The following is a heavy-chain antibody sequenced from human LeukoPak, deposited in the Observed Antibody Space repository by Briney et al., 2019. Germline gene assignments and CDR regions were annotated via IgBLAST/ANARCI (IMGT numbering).Heavy chain of an antibody. Sequence: GGTLRLSCAASGFTFSSYAMSWVRQAPGKGLEWVSAISGSGGSTFYADSVKGRFTISRDNSKNTLYLQMNSLRPEDTSVYYCARSPTSWYFDYWGQGTLVTVSS. J-gene: IGHJ4*02. CDR2: ISGSGGST. V-gene: IGHV3-23*01. D-gene: IGHD2-2*01. CDR3: ARSPTSWYFDY. CDR1: GFTFSSYA.